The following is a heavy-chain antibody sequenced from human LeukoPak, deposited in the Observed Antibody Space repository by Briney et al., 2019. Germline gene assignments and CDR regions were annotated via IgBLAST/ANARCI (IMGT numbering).Heavy chain of an antibody. CDR3: ARTGETFFDS. V-gene: IGHV4-59*08. Sequence: SETLSLTCTVSGDSLSHYYWSWIRQPPGKGLEWIGYIYYLGSTDYSPSLKSRATISLATSKNQTSLKLSSVTAADTAVYYCARTGETFFDSWGQGTLVTVSS. D-gene: IGHD1-1*01. J-gene: IGHJ4*02. CDR1: GDSLSHYY. CDR2: IYYLGST.